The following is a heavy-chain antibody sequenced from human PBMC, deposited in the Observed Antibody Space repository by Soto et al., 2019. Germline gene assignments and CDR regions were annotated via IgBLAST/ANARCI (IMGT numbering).Heavy chain of an antibody. V-gene: IGHV4-39*01. CDR3: AKYGDHEPPAFDI. CDR1: GGSISSSSYY. J-gene: IGHJ3*02. Sequence: QLQLQESGPGLVKPSETLSLTCTVSGGSISSSSYYWGWIRQPPGKGLEWIGSIYYSGSTYYNPSLKSRVTISVDTSKNQFSLKLSSVTAADTAVYYCAKYGDHEPPAFDIWGQGTMVTVSS. D-gene: IGHD4-17*01. CDR2: IYYSGST.